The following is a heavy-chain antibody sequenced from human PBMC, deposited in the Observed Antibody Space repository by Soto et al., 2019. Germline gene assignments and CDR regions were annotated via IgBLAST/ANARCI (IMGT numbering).Heavy chain of an antibody. V-gene: IGHV3-23*01. CDR1: GFNLNRYV. D-gene: IGHD3-16*01. CDR3: AKVWGDY. J-gene: IGHJ4*02. Sequence: DVPLLESGGGLGQPGGSLRLSCVASGFNLNRYVMSWIRQAPRKGLGWVTGISGSSPYYADYVKGRFTISRDNSQTTLYLQMNSLRAEDTVAYYCAKVWGDYWGQGPLGTFAS. CDR2: ISGSSP.